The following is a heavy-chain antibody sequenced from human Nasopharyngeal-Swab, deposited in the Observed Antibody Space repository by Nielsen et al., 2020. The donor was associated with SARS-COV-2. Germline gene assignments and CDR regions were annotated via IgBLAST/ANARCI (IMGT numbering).Heavy chain of an antibody. CDR3: ARDRIAAAGDAFDI. D-gene: IGHD6-13*01. CDR2: IWYDGSNK. Sequence: GGSLRLSCAASGFTFSSYGVHWVRQAPGKGLEWVAVIWYDGSNKYYADSVKGRFAISRDNSKNTLYLQMNSLRAEDTAVYYCARDRIAAAGDAFDIWGQGTMVTVSS. CDR1: GFTFSSYG. J-gene: IGHJ3*02. V-gene: IGHV3-33*01.